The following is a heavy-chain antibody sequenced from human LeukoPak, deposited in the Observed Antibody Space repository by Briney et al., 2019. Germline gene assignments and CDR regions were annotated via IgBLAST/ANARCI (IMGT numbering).Heavy chain of an antibody. V-gene: IGHV3-30-3*01. Sequence: GGSLRLSCAASGFTFSSYFMHWVRQAPGKGLEWVAVISYDGSNKYYADSVKGRFTISRDNSKNTLYLQMNSLRTEDTALYYCAHHSSGWYSFDYWGQGTLVTVSS. CDR1: GFTFSSYF. J-gene: IGHJ4*02. CDR3: AHHSSGWYSFDY. CDR2: ISYDGSNK. D-gene: IGHD6-19*01.